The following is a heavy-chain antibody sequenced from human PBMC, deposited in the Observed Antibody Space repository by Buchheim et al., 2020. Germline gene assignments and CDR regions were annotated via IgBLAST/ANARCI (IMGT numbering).Heavy chain of an antibody. D-gene: IGHD2-8*01. V-gene: IGHV3-66*02. J-gene: IGHJ6*02. CDR1: GFTVSSNY. Sequence: EVQLVESGGGLVQPGGSLRLSCAASGFTVSSNYMGWVRQTPGKGLEWVSVIYSGGSTYYADSVKGRFTISRDNSKNTLYLQMNSLRAEDTAVYYCARVSIGMLSYYYYYGMDVWGQGTT. CDR2: IYSGGST. CDR3: ARVSIGMLSYYYYYGMDV.